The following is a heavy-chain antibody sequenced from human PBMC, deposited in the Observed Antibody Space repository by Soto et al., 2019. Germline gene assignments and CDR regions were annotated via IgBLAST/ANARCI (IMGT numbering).Heavy chain of an antibody. D-gene: IGHD5-18*01. CDR1: GGSIITDNYR. Sequence: QLQLRESGPGLVKPLETLSLTCTVSGGSIITDNYRWGWIRQAPGKGLEWIGSINDSGNTYYNPSLQSPVIIPVDPPKNQFSLKLSSVTATDTAVYSCARHLVYSYDYVVGSYFFDYWGQGTLVTVSS. CDR3: ARHLVYSYDYVVGSYFFDY. CDR2: INDSGNT. V-gene: IGHV4-39*01. J-gene: IGHJ4*02.